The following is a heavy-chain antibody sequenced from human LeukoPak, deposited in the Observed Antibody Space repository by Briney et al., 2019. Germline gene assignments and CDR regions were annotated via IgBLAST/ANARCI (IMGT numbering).Heavy chain of an antibody. CDR3: ARGRRDIVVVPAAAAFDI. D-gene: IGHD2-2*01. CDR1: GFTFSSYS. Sequence: GGSLRLSCAASGFTFSSYSMNWVRQAPGKGLEWVSSFSSSSSYIYYADSVKGRFTISRDNAKNSLYLQMNSLRAEDTAVYYCARGRRDIVVVPAAAAFDIWGQGTMVTVSS. J-gene: IGHJ3*02. CDR2: FSSSSSYI. V-gene: IGHV3-21*01.